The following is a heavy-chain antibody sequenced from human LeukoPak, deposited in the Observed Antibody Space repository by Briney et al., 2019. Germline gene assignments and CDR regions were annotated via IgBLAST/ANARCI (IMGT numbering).Heavy chain of an antibody. CDR3: TRGDYYGSGFDY. D-gene: IGHD3-10*01. V-gene: IGHV1-2*02. Sequence: ASVKVSCKASGYTFTGYYMHWVRQAPGQGLEWMGWINPNSGGTNYAQKFQGRVTMTRDTSTSTAYMELRSLRSDDTAVYYCTRGDYYGSGFDYWGQGTLVTVSS. CDR1: GYTFTGYY. CDR2: INPNSGGT. J-gene: IGHJ4*02.